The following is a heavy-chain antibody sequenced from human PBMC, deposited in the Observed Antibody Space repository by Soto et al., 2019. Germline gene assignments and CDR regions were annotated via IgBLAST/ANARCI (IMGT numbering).Heavy chain of an antibody. CDR1: GVSISSGSYY. CDR2: IYYSGST. Sequence: SETLSLTCPVSGVSISSGSYYWSWVRQHPGKGLEWIGYIYYSGSTYYNPSLKSRVTISVDTSKNQFSLKLSSVTAADTAVYYCARDALAVAVIRGEGAFDIWGQGTMVTVSS. D-gene: IGHD6-19*01. J-gene: IGHJ3*02. V-gene: IGHV4-31*03. CDR3: ARDALAVAVIRGEGAFDI.